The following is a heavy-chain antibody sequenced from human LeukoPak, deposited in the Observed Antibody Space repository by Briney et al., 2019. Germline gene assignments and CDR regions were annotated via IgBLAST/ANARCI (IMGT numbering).Heavy chain of an antibody. CDR1: GYTFTSYG. CDR3: ARDLGSSGSYYYYYGMDV. CDR2: ISAYNGNT. D-gene: IGHD1-26*01. V-gene: IGHV1-18*01. J-gene: IGHJ6*02. Sequence: APVKVSCKASGYTFTSYGISWVRQAPGQGLEWMGWISAYNGNTNYAQKLQGRVTMTTDTSTSTAYMELRSLRSDDTAVYYCARDLGSSGSYYYYYGMDVWGQGTTVTVSS.